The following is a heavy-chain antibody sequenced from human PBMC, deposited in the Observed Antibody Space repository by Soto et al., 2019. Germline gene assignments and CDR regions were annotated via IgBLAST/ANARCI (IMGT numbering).Heavy chain of an antibody. CDR1: GFTFSSYA. V-gene: IGHV3-23*01. J-gene: IGHJ4*02. Sequence: GGSLRLSCAASGFTFSSYAMNWVRQAPGKGLEWVSSISGSGGDTYYTDSVKGRFTISRDNPKNTLYLQMNSLRAEDTAVYYCAKMGYCISTSCFTYFDYWGQGSLVTVSS. CDR3: AKMGYCISTSCFTYFDY. D-gene: IGHD2-2*02. CDR2: ISGSGGDT.